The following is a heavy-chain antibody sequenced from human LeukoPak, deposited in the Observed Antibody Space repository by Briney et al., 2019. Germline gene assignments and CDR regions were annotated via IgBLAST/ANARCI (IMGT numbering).Heavy chain of an antibody. CDR3: ARFGELPNRDYYYGMDV. CDR2: IYYSGST. Sequence: SETLSLTCTVSGVSISSYYWSWIRQPPGKGLEWIGYIYYSGSTNYNPSLKSRVTISVDTSKNQFSLKLSSVTAADTAVYYCARFGELPNRDYYYGMDVWGQGTTVTVSS. V-gene: IGHV4-59*08. CDR1: GVSISSYY. J-gene: IGHJ6*02. D-gene: IGHD3-10*01.